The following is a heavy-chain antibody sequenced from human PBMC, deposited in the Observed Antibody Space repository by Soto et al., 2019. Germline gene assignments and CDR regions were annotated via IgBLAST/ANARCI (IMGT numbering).Heavy chain of an antibody. CDR1: GYSYTTYW. D-gene: IGHD3-10*01. CDR3: ARITMVREVTIFRAKIMDV. V-gene: IGHV5-51*01. CDR2: IYPGDSDT. Sequence: GESLKISCKGSGYSYTTYWIGWVRQMPGKVLEWMGVIYPGDSDTRYSPSFQGQVTISAEKSISTAYLQWSSLKASDTAMYYCARITMVREVTIFRAKIMDVSGQGTTVTVSS. J-gene: IGHJ6*02.